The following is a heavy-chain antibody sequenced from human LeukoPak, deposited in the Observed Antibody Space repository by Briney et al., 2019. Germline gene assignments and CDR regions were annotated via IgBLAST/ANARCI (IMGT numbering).Heavy chain of an antibody. J-gene: IGHJ4*02. CDR1: GFTFSSYG. Sequence: PGGSLRLSCAASGFTFSSYGMHWVRQAPGKGLEWVAVISYGGSNKYYADSVKGRFTISRDNSKNTLYLQMNSLRAEDTAVYYCAKSGREGATNYWGQGTLVTVSS. V-gene: IGHV3-30*18. D-gene: IGHD1-26*01. CDR3: AKSGREGATNY. CDR2: ISYGGSNK.